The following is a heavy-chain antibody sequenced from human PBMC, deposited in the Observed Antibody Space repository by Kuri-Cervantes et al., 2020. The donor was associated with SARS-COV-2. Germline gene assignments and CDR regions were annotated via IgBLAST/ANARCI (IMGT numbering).Heavy chain of an antibody. J-gene: IGHJ4*02. V-gene: IGHV3-48*03. D-gene: IGHD6-13*01. CDR1: GFTFSSYE. CDR2: ISSSGSTI. CDR3: VRHKAAAGIVAPD. Sequence: LSLTCAASGFTFSSYEMNWVRQAPGKGLEWVSYISSSGSTIYYADSVKGRFTISRDNAKNSLYLQMNSLRAEDTAVYYCVRHKAAAGIVAPDWGQGTLVTVSP.